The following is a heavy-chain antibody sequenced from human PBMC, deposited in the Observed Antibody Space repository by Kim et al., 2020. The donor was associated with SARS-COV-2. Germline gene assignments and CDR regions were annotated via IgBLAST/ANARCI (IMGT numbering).Heavy chain of an antibody. CDR1: GFTFSNAW. J-gene: IGHJ3*02. D-gene: IGHD1-26*01. CDR3: TTAWIVGTYEAFDI. Sequence: GGSLRLSCAASGFTFSNAWMSWVRQAPGKGLEWVGRIKSKTDGGTTDYAAPVKGRFTISRDDSKNTLYLQMNSLKTEDTAVYYCTTAWIVGTYEAFDIWGQGTMVTVSS. V-gene: IGHV3-15*01. CDR2: IKSKTDGGTT.